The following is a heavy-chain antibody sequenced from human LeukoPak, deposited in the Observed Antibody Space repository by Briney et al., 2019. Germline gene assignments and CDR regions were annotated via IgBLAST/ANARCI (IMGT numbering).Heavy chain of an antibody. CDR3: ARFSGYNSFDL. CDR1: GFTFSNYR. J-gene: IGHJ4*02. D-gene: IGHD5-12*01. V-gene: IGHV3-21*01. Sequence: GGSLRLSCAASGFTFSNYRMSWVRQAPGMGLEWVSSISGGSGYIYYADSVKGRFTISRDNAKNSLYLQMNSLRAEDTAVYYCARFSGYNSFDLWGQGTLVTVSS. CDR2: ISGGSGYI.